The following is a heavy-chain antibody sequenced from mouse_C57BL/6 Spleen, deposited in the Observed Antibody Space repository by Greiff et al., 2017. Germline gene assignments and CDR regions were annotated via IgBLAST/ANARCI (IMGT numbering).Heavy chain of an antibody. V-gene: IGHV14-1*01. CDR1: GFNIKDYY. CDR2: IDPEDGDT. CDR3: TTYYYGSSPYWYFNV. Sequence: EVQLQESGAELVRPGASVKLSCSASGFNIKDYYMHWVKQRPEQGLEWIGRIDPEDGDTEYAPKFQGKATMTADTSSNTAYLQLSSLPSEDTAVYYCTTYYYGSSPYWYFNVWGTGPTVTVSS. D-gene: IGHD1-1*01. J-gene: IGHJ1*03.